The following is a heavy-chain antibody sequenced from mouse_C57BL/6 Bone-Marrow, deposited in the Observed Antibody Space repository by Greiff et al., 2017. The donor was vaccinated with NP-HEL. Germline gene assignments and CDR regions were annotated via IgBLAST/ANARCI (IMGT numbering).Heavy chain of an antibody. CDR1: GYAFSSYW. D-gene: IGHD1-1*01. CDR3: ARGDYYGSSYCAMDY. J-gene: IGHJ4*01. Sequence: QVQLQQSGAELVKPGASVKISCKASGYAFSSYWMNWVKQRPGKGLEWIGQIYPGDGDTNYNGKFKGKATLTADKSSSTAYMQLSSLTSEDSAVYVCARGDYYGSSYCAMDYWGPGTSVTVAS. CDR2: IYPGDGDT. V-gene: IGHV1-80*01.